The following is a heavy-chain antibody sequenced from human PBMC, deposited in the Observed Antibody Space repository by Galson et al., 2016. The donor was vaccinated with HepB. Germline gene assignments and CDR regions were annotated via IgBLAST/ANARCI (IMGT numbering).Heavy chain of an antibody. J-gene: IGHJ6*02. Sequence: DGSDKDYADSVKGRFTISRDNSKNMLYLQMNSLRNEDTAVYYCARSTSDSSTWYVNYYYGMDVWGQGTTVTVSS. V-gene: IGHV3-30-3*01. D-gene: IGHD6-13*01. CDR2: DGSDK. CDR3: ARSTSDSSTWYVNYYYGMDV.